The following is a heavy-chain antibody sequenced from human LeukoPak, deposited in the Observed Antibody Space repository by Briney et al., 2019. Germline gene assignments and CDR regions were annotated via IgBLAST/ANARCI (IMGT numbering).Heavy chain of an antibody. CDR1: GGSFSGYY. Sequence: SETLSLTCAVYGGSFSGYYWSWIRQPPGKGLEWIGEINHSGSTNYNPSLKSRVTISVDTSKNQFSLKLSSVTAADTAVYYCASNNRDYDILTGYRNYFDYWGQGTLVTVSS. J-gene: IGHJ4*02. V-gene: IGHV4-34*01. D-gene: IGHD3-9*01. CDR3: ASNNRDYDILTGYRNYFDY. CDR2: INHSGST.